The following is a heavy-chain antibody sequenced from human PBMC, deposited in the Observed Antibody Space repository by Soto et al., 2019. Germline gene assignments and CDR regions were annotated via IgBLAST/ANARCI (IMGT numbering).Heavy chain of an antibody. CDR3: ARGSPGFLERPLIDL. D-gene: IGHD3-3*01. J-gene: IGHJ5*02. Sequence: ASVKVSCKVSGYTLTEFTMHWVRQAPGKGLEWMGGFDPENGETIYAQRFQGRVTMTADTSTDTADTSTDTSYMKLSSLTSEDTAVYYCARGSPGFLERPLIDLWGQGTLVTVSS. V-gene: IGHV1-24*01. CDR1: GYTLTEFT. CDR2: FDPENGET.